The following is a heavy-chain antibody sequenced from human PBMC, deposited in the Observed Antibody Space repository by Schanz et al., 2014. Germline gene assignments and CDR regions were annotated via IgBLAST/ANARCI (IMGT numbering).Heavy chain of an antibody. V-gene: IGHV3-23*04. CDR2: MIGSGSSV. CDR3: AKDGRLPYYGTGSDFDY. D-gene: IGHD3-22*01. J-gene: IGHJ4*02. CDR1: GFTFSIYG. Sequence: EVKLVESGGGLVQPGGSLRLSCAASGFTFSIYGMSWVRQAPGKGLEWVSRMIGSGSSVFYADSVKGRFTISRDNLKNTVYLQMNSLRAGDTAVYYCAKDGRLPYYGTGSDFDYWGQGTLVAVSS.